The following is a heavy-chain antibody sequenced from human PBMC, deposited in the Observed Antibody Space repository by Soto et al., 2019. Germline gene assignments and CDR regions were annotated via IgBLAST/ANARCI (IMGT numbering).Heavy chain of an antibody. CDR1: GFTFNNYA. CDR3: AKDRLGGNFDY. J-gene: IGHJ4*02. Sequence: EVQLLDSGGGLVQPGGSLRLSCAASGFTFNNYAMNWVRQAPGKGLEWVATISGTGGSTYYADSVKGRFTISRDNSKNTLYLQMNSLRVEDTAVYYCAKDRLGGNFDYWCQVTQVTVSS. CDR2: ISGTGGST. V-gene: IGHV3-23*01.